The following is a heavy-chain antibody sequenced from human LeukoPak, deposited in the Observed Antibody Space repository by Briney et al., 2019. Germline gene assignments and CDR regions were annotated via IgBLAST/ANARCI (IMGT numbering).Heavy chain of an antibody. J-gene: IGHJ4*02. CDR2: IRSKGDGGTT. CDR1: GFTVGDYA. V-gene: IGHV3-49*04. D-gene: IGHD5-24*01. CDR3: TRDHVEAGLAYFDY. Sequence: GGSLRLSCTASGFTVGDYAMSWVRQAPGKGLEWVGFIRSKGDGGTTEYAASVKGRFTISRDDSKSIAYLQMNSLKTEHTAVYYCTRDHVEAGLAYFDYWGQGTLVTVSS.